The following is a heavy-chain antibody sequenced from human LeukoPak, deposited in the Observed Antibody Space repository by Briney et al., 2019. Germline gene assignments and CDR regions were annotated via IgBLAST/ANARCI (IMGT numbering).Heavy chain of an antibody. D-gene: IGHD3-3*01. CDR2: ISGSGGST. CDR1: GFTFSSYA. Sequence: LAGGSLRLACSASGFTFSSYAMSWVRQAPGKGLEWVSAISGSGGSTYYADSVKGRFTISRDNSKNTLYLQMNSLRAEDTAVYYCAKVNFGFWSGYYIYFDYWGQGTLVTVSS. V-gene: IGHV3-23*01. J-gene: IGHJ4*02. CDR3: AKVNFGFWSGYYIYFDY.